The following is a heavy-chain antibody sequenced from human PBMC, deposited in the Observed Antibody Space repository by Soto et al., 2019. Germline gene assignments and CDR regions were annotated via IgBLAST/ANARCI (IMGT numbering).Heavy chain of an antibody. CDR2: IKTSGDTT. V-gene: IGHV3-23*05. CDR3: TKDVTGDIGADF. J-gene: IGHJ4*02. CDR1: GFAFSNCA. D-gene: IGHD2-21*02. Sequence: EVQLLESGGDLVQPGGSLRPSCAASGFAFSNCAMSWVRQAPGKGLEWVSTIKTSGDTTFYADPVKGRFTTSRDDSKNTLYLQMNSLRAEDTATYYCTKDVTGDIGADFWGQGTPVTVSS.